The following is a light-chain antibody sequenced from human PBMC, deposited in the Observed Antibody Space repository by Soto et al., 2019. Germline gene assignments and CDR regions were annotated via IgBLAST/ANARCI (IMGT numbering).Light chain of an antibody. Sequence: IVLTQSPGTLSLSPWERATLSCRASQTVSTNYLAWYQQKPGQAPRLLIYGASKRATGIPDRFSGSGSGTDFTLTISRLEPEDFAVYYCQQYGNSPITFGQGTDWRL. CDR3: QQYGNSPIT. CDR2: GAS. J-gene: IGKJ5*01. CDR1: QTVSTNY. V-gene: IGKV3-20*01.